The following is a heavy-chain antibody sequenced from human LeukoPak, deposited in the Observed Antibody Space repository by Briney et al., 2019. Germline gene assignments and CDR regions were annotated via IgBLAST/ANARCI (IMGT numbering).Heavy chain of an antibody. CDR3: ARDPLPYCSGGSCYPV. CDR1: GFTFSSYE. CDR2: ISSSGSTI. D-gene: IGHD2-15*01. J-gene: IGHJ6*04. V-gene: IGHV3-48*03. Sequence: GGSLRLSCAASGFTFSSYEMNWVRQAPGKGLEWVSYISSSGSTIYYADSVKGRLTISRDNAKNSLYLQMNSLRAEDTAVYYCARDPLPYCSGGSCYPVWGKGTTVTVSS.